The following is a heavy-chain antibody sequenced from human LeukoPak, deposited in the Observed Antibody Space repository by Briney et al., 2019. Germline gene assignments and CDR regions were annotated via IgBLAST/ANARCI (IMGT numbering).Heavy chain of an antibody. V-gene: IGHV4-39*01. Sequence: SETLSLTCTVSGVSISSRPYDWGWIRQPPGKGLEYIGSISYSGSTYYNPSLRSRVTISVDTSSNQFSLKLSSVTAADTAVYYCARHLSQGDGTKRGFYYWGQGTLVTVSS. CDR2: ISYSGST. J-gene: IGHJ4*02. CDR1: GVSISSRPYD. CDR3: ARHLSQGDGTKRGFYY. D-gene: IGHD5-24*01.